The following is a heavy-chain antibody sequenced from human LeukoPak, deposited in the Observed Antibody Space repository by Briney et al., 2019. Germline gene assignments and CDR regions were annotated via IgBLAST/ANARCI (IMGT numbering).Heavy chain of an antibody. D-gene: IGHD3-10*01. CDR3: ARRSNMVRGVIVVPNFYYYYGMDV. CDR1: GCTFSSYA. CDR2: IIPIFCTA. V-gene: IGHV1-69*13. J-gene: IGHJ6*04. Sequence: SVKVSCKASGCTFSSYAISWVRQAPGQGLAWMGGIIPIFCTANYAQKFQGRVTITADESISTAYVELSSLRSEDTAVYYCARRSNMVRGVIVVPNFYYYYGMDVWGKGTTVTVSS.